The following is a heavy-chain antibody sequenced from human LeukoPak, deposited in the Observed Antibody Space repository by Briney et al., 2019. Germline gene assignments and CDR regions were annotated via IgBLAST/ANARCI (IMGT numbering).Heavy chain of an antibody. V-gene: IGHV1-8*01. Sequence: ASVKVSCKASGYTFTSYDINWVRQATGQGLEWMGWMNSNSGNTGYAQKFQGRVTMTRNTSISTAYMELSSLRSEDTAVYYCARDGDYGPFTDYWGQGTLVTVSS. J-gene: IGHJ4*02. CDR2: MNSNSGNT. D-gene: IGHD4-17*01. CDR3: ARDGDYGPFTDY. CDR1: GYTFTSYD.